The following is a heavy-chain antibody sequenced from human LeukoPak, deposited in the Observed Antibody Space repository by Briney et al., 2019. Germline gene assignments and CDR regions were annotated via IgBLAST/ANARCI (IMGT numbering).Heavy chain of an antibody. CDR1: GYTFTSYG. CDR3: ARGMYYYDSSGYYFDY. D-gene: IGHD3-22*01. CDR2: ISAYNGNT. V-gene: IGHV1-18*01. Sequence: WASVTVSCTASGYTFTSYGISWVRQAPGQGLEWMGWISAYNGNTNYAQKLQGRVTMTTDTSTSTAYMELRSLRSDDTAVYYCARGMYYYDSSGYYFDYWGQGTLVTVSS. J-gene: IGHJ4*02.